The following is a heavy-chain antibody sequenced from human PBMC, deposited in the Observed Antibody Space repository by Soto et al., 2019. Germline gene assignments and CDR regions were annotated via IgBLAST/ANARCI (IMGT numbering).Heavy chain of an antibody. J-gene: IGHJ4*02. V-gene: IGHV3-7*03. CDR2: IKQDGSEK. D-gene: IGHD5-12*01. Sequence: LRLSCAASGFTFSSYWMSWVRQAPGKGLEWVANIKQDGSEKYYVDSVKGRFTISRDNAKNSLYLQMNSLRAEDTAVYYCARGRDGYNSLFDYWGQGTLVTVSS. CDR3: ARGRDGYNSLFDY. CDR1: GFTFSSYW.